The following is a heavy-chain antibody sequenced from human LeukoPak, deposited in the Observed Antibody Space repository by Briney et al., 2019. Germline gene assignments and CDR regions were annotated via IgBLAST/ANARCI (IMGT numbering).Heavy chain of an antibody. Sequence: PGGSLRLSCAASGFTFSSYAMAWVRQAPGKGLEWVSHILGSGGSTYYADSVKGRLTISRDNSKNTLYLKMNSLRPEDTAVYYCAKVKYDYGDPVGWFDPWGQGSLVTVSS. J-gene: IGHJ5*02. CDR3: AKVKYDYGDPVGWFDP. D-gene: IGHD4-17*01. CDR2: ILGSGGST. CDR1: GFTFSSYA. V-gene: IGHV3-23*01.